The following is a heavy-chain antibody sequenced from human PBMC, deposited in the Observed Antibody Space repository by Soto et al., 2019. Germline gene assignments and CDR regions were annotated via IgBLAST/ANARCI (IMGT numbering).Heavy chain of an antibody. D-gene: IGHD6-19*01. CDR1: GFTFSSYT. V-gene: IGHV3-30-3*01. CDR2: ISYADGVNK. J-gene: IGHJ4*02. CDR3: ARSIAVAGTPEFDY. Sequence: QVQLVESGGGVVQPGRSLRLSCAASGFTFSSYTMHWVRQAPGKGLEWVALISYADGVNKYYAESVKGRFTIFRDNSKNTLYLQMNSLRAEDTAVYYCARSIAVAGTPEFDYWGQGALVTVSS.